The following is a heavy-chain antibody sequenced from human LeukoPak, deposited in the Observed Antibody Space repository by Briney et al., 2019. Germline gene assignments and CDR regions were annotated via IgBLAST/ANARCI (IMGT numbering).Heavy chain of an antibody. CDR1: GFTFSSYV. D-gene: IGHD6-19*01. V-gene: IGHV3-30*02. J-gene: IGHJ4*02. CDR3: AKHVSSGWSNFDY. CDR2: IRYDGSNK. Sequence: GGSLRLSCAASGFTFSSYVMNWVRQAPGKGLEWVSFIRYDGSNKYYADSVKGRFTISRDTSKNTLYLQMNSLRAEDTAVYYCAKHVSSGWSNFDYWGQGTLVTVSS.